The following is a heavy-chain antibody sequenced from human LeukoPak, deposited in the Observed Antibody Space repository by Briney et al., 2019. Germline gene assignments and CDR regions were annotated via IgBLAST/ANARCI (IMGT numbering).Heavy chain of an antibody. CDR2: IYTSGST. J-gene: IGHJ3*02. Sequence: SETLSFTCTVSGGSISSYYWSWIRQPAGKGLEWIGRIYTSGSTNYNPSLKSRVTMSVDTSKNQFSLRLSSVTAADTAVYYCARSDLWVAAFDIWGQGTMVTVSS. CDR3: ARSDLWVAAFDI. D-gene: IGHD3-10*01. CDR1: GGSISSYY. V-gene: IGHV4-4*07.